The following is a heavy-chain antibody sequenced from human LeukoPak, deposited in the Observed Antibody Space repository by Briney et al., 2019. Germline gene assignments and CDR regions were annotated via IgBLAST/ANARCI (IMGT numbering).Heavy chain of an antibody. Sequence: PSEPLSLTCSVSGYSISNGHYWGWIRQPPGKGLEWIGSVYGSGSTYYNTSLKSRVTISVDTSKNQFSLSLNYVTVADTAVYFCARGPFGSGNYYHYYYMDVWGKGTTVTVCS. J-gene: IGHJ6*03. D-gene: IGHD3-10*01. CDR1: GYSISNGHY. V-gene: IGHV4-38-2*02. CDR3: ARGPFGSGNYYHYYYMDV. CDR2: VYGSGST.